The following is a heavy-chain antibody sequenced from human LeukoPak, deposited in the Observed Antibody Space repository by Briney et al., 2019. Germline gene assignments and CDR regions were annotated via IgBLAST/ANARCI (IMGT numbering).Heavy chain of an antibody. CDR3: ARGPSGYHNT. Sequence: GGSLRLSCAASGFTFSNYAMSWVRQAPGRGLEWLSSISGSGGNTYYADSVKGRFTISRDNSKNTLYLQMNSLRAEDTAVYYCARGPSGYHNTGGQGTLVTVSS. V-gene: IGHV3-23*01. CDR2: ISGSGGNT. CDR1: GFTFSNYA. D-gene: IGHD5-12*01. J-gene: IGHJ4*02.